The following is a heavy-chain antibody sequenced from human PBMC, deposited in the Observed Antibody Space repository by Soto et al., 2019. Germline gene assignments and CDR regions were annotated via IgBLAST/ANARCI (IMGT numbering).Heavy chain of an antibody. CDR2: IYYSGST. CDR1: GGSISSGDYY. Sequence: KTSETLSLTCTVSGGSISSGDYYWSWIRQPPGRGLEWIGYIYYSGSTYYNPSLKSRVTISVDTSKNQFSLRLSSVTAADTAVYYCARVKGEWLSAYYFDYWGQGTLVTVSS. CDR3: ARVKGEWLSAYYFDY. V-gene: IGHV4-30-4*01. J-gene: IGHJ4*02. D-gene: IGHD3-3*01.